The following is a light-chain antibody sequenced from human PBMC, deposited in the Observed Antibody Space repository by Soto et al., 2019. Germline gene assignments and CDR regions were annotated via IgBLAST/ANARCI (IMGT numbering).Light chain of an antibody. CDR2: ENN. J-gene: IGLJ2*01. Sequence: QSVLTQPPSVSAAPGQKVTISCSGSSSNIGNNYVSWYQHLPGTAPKLLIYENNKRPSGIPDRFSGSKSGTSATLGITGLQTGDEADYYCGTWDSSLSGAVFGGGTQLTVL. CDR1: SSNIGNNY. V-gene: IGLV1-51*02. CDR3: GTWDSSLSGAV.